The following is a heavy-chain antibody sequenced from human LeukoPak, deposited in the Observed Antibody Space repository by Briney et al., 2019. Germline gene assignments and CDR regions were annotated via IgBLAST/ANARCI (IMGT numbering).Heavy chain of an antibody. V-gene: IGHV4-59*12. D-gene: IGHD4-11*01. CDR2: IYYSGST. Sequence: PSETLSLTCTVSGGSISSYYWSWIRQPPGKGLEWIGYIYYSGSTNYNPSLKSRVTISVDTSKNQFSLKLSSVTAADTAVYYCARTGDYSNYDPPEDFDYWGQGTLVTVSS. CDR1: GGSISSYY. J-gene: IGHJ4*02. CDR3: ARTGDYSNYDPPEDFDY.